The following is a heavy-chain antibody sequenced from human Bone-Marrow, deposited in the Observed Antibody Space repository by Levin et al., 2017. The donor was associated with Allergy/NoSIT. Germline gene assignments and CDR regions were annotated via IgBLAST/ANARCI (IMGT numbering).Heavy chain of an antibody. V-gene: IGHV5-51*01. CDR1: GYSFSSQW. J-gene: IGHJ3*01. CDR3: AREMGPTPAFDL. CDR2: VYPDDSDT. Sequence: GGSLRLSCKGSGYSFSSQWIAWVRQKPGKGLEWMGIVYPDDSDTIYSPSFQGQVTFSADKSTNTAHLHWSSLKASDTAIYFCAREMGPTPAFDLWGQGTMVTVSS. D-gene: IGHD1-26*01.